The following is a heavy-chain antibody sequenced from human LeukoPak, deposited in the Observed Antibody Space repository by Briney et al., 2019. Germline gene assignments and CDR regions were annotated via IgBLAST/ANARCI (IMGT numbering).Heavy chain of an antibody. J-gene: IGHJ6*03. V-gene: IGHV3-21*01. CDR1: GFTFSSYS. CDR2: ISSSSSYI. Sequence: PGGSLRLSCAASGFTFSSYSMNWVRQAPGKGLEWVSSISSSSSYIYYADSVKGRFTISRDNAKNSLYLQMNSLRAEDTAVYYCARRMGSSGFGVVIISYYYYMDVWGKGTTVTVSS. D-gene: IGHD3-3*01. CDR3: ARRMGSSGFGVVIISYYYYMDV.